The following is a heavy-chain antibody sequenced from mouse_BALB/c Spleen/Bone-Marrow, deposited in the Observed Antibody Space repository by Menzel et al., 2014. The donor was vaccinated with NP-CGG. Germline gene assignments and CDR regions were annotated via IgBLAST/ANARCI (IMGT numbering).Heavy chain of an antibody. J-gene: IGHJ3*01. Sequence: EVKLMESGGGLVQPGGSLKLSCAASGFTFSSYIMSWVRQTPEKRMEWVAYISNGGGSLYYPDTVKGRFTISRDNDKNALYLQMSRLKSEDTAMYYCASHYYDISPFAYWGQGTLVTVS. CDR2: ISNGGGSL. CDR3: ASHYYDISPFAY. D-gene: IGHD1-1*01. CDR1: GFTFSSYI. V-gene: IGHV5-12-2*01.